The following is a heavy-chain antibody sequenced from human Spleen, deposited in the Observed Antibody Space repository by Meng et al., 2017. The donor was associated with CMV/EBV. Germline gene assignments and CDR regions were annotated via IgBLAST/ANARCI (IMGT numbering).Heavy chain of an antibody. CDR2: ISSSGGSI. CDR1: GFTFSSYS. D-gene: IGHD5-12*01. J-gene: IGHJ4*02. Sequence: GESLKISCAASGFTFSSYSMNWVRQAPGKGLEWVSSISSSGGSIYYADSVEGRFTISRDNAKKSLYLQMNSLRAEDTALYFCARQYSGFDPYYFDYWGQGTLVTVSS. CDR3: ARQYSGFDPYYFDY. V-gene: IGHV3-21*01.